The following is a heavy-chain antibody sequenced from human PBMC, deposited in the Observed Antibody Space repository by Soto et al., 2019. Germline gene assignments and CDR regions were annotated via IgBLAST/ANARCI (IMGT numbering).Heavy chain of an antibody. D-gene: IGHD4-17*01. Sequence: QLQLQESGPGLVKPSETLSLTCTVSGGSISSSSYYWGWIRQPPGKGLEWIGSIYYSGSTYYNPSLKSRVTISVDTSKNQFSLKLSSVTAADTAVYYCARIYGDYARGYFDYWGQGTLVTVSS. CDR3: ARIYGDYARGYFDY. V-gene: IGHV4-39*01. CDR1: GGSISSSSYY. J-gene: IGHJ4*02. CDR2: IYYSGST.